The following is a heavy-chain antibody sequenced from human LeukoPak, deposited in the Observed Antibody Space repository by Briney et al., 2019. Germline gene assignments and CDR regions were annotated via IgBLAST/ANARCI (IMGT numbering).Heavy chain of an antibody. Sequence: SETLSLTCTVSGGSISSYYWSWIRQPAGKGLEWIGRIYTSGSTNYNPSLKSRVTMSVDTSKNQFSLKLSSVTAADTAVYYCARASGYCSSTSCYSWFDPWGQGTLVTVSS. CDR2: IYTSGST. CDR3: ARASGYCSSTSCYSWFDP. V-gene: IGHV4-4*07. D-gene: IGHD2-2*01. J-gene: IGHJ5*02. CDR1: GGSISSYY.